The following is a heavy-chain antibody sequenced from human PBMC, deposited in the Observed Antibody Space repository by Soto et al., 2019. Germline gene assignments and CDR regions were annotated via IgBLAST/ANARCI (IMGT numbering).Heavy chain of an antibody. Sequence: QVHLVQSGAEVKKPGSSVKVSCKASGGTFSNFLISWVRQAPGQGLEWLGGIIVGTAKYSQKSQGRVAITADESTITAYMELSSLRSEDTAVYYCARLNYDILTGNPYGMDVWGQGTTVTVSS. CDR1: GGTFSNFL. V-gene: IGHV1-69*01. CDR3: ARLNYDILTGNPYGMDV. D-gene: IGHD3-9*01. CDR2: IIVGTA. J-gene: IGHJ6*02.